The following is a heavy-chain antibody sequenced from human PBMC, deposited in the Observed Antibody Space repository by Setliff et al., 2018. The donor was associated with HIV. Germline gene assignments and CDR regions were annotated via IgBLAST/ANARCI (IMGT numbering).Heavy chain of an antibody. CDR2: ITNDGRNT. J-gene: IGHJ4*02. V-gene: IGHV3-23*01. D-gene: IGHD2-15*01. CDR1: GFTFSSYA. Sequence: PGESLKISCAASGFTFSSYAMNWVRQAPGKRLEWVSSITNDGRNTYYADSVKGRFTISRDNSKNTLYLQMNSLRAEDMAVYYCAKGALGYCSGTICYPFDYWAQGTLVTVSS. CDR3: AKGALGYCSGTICYPFDY.